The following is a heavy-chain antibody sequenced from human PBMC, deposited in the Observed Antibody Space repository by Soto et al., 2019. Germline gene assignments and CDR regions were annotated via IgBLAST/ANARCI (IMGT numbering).Heavy chain of an antibody. CDR3: VTPEDI. V-gene: IGHV3-30*03. CDR1: GFTFSSDG. CDR2: ISYDGGNK. Sequence: QVQLVESGGGVVQPGRSLRLSCAASGFTFSSDGMHWVRQATGTGLKLVAVISYDGGNKYYADSVKGRFTISRDNSQNTLYLQMNNRRPAVSAVYYCVTPEDIGCQGTMVTVSS. J-gene: IGHJ3*02.